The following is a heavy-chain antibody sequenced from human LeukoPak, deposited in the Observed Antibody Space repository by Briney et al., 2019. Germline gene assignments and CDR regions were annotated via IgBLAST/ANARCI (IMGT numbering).Heavy chain of an antibody. J-gene: IGHJ6*04. D-gene: IGHD4-17*01. Sequence: SGTLSLTCAVSGGSISSSNWWSWVRQPPGKGLEWIGEIYHSGSTNYNPSLKSRVTISVDKSKNQFSLKLSSVTAADTAVYYCARTPVDDYGDYRYYYGMDVWGKGTTVTVS. CDR1: GGSISSSNW. CDR2: IYHSGST. CDR3: ARTPVDDYGDYRYYYGMDV. V-gene: IGHV4-4*02.